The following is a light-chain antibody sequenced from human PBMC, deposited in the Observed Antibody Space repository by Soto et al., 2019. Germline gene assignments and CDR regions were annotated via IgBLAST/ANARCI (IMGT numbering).Light chain of an antibody. Sequence: PGERATLSCRASQSVTTFLAWYQQKPGQAPRLLIYDASKRATGIPARFSGSGSGTDFTLTISSLEPEDFAVYYCQQYNSWPLTFGGGTKVEIK. V-gene: IGKV3-11*01. J-gene: IGKJ4*01. CDR1: QSVTTF. CDR3: QQYNSWPLT. CDR2: DAS.